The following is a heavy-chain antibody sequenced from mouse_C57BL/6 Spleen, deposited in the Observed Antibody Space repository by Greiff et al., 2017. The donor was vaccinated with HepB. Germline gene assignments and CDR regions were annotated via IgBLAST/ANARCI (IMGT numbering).Heavy chain of an antibody. J-gene: IGHJ2*01. CDR1: GYTFTSYW. V-gene: IGHV1-55*01. D-gene: IGHD1-1*01. CDR2: IYPGSGST. CDR3: ARNPPGRFYYYGRSFDY. Sequence: VQLQQSGAELVKPGASVKMSCKASGYTFTSYWITWVKQRPGQGLEWIGDIYPGSGSTNYNEKFKSKATLTVDTSSSTAYMQLSSLTSEDSAVYYCARNPPGRFYYYGRSFDYWGQGTTLTVSS.